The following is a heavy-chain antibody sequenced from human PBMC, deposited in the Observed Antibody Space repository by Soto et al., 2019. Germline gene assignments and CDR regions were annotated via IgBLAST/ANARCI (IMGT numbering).Heavy chain of an antibody. J-gene: IGHJ3*02. CDR2: IYYSGST. Sequence: QVQLQESGPGLVKPSQTLSLTCTVSGGSISSGGYYWSWIRQHPGKGLEWIGYIYYSGSTYYNPSLKSRXXIXVXXSKNQFSLKLSSVTAADTAVYYCARGGTMIVVGDIWGQGTMVTVSS. CDR3: ARGGTMIVVGDI. D-gene: IGHD3-22*01. V-gene: IGHV4-31*03. CDR1: GGSISSGGYY.